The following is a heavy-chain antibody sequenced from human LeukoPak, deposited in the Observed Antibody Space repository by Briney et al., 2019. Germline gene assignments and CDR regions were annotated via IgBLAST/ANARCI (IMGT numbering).Heavy chain of an antibody. CDR3: ATYDSGGYCDH. V-gene: IGHV3-15*01. J-gene: IGHJ5*02. CDR2: IKSKADNGTI. Sequence: GGSLRLSCAASGFTFTNAWMSWVRHAPGKGLEWVGRIKSKADNGTIAYAAPVKGRFTISRDDSKNTLYLQMDCLRTEDTAMYYCATYDSGGYCDHWGQGTLVTVSS. CDR1: GFTFTNAW. D-gene: IGHD3-22*01.